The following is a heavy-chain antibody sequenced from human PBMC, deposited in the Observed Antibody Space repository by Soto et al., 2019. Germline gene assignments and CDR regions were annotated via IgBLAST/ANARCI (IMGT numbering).Heavy chain of an antibody. CDR1: GYTFTSYG. V-gene: IGHV1-18*01. CDR3: ARSTKAGSHYKFDY. J-gene: IGHJ4*02. Sequence: ASVKVSCKASGYTFTSYGIGWVRQAPGQGLEWMGWISAYNGNTNYAQKVQGRVTMTTDTSTSTGYMELSSLTSEDTAVYYCARSTKAGSHYKFDYWGQGTLVTVSS. D-gene: IGHD2-8*01. CDR2: ISAYNGNT.